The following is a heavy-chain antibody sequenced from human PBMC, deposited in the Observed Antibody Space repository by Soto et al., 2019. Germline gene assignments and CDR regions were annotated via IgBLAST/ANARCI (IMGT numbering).Heavy chain of an antibody. Sequence: PVKLSCKPSAATFTSYAISWVRQPPGQGLEWMGGIIPIFGTGNYAQKFQGRVTITADESKTTAYMELRSLRSKDTDVYYCARDRDKITAARDFLDISGQGSMVTGS. V-gene: IGHV1-69*13. CDR1: AATFTSYA. CDR2: IIPIFGTG. CDR3: ARDRDKITAARDFLDI. J-gene: IGHJ3*02. D-gene: IGHD2-21*01.